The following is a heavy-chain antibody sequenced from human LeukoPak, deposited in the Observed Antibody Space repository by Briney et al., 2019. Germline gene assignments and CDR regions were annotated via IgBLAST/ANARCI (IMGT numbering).Heavy chain of an antibody. CDR2: ITGSGGSS. J-gene: IGHJ4*02. Sequence: GGSLRLSCTASGFTFSGFGMSWVRQAPGKGLEWVSAITGSGGSSSYADSVKGRFTISRDNSKNTLYLQMNSLRAEDTAVYYCARDREVRGECDYWGQGTLVTVSS. V-gene: IGHV3-23*01. CDR3: ARDREVRGECDY. CDR1: GFTFSGFG. D-gene: IGHD3-10*01.